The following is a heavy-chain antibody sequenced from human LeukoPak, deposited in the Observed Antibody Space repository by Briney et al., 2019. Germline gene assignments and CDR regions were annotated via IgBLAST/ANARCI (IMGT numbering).Heavy chain of an antibody. CDR2: INPNSGGT. CDR3: ARGGDYYDSTVLPDAFDI. D-gene: IGHD3-22*01. Sequence: ASVKVSCKASGYTLTGYYMHWVRQAPGQGLEWMGWINPNSGGTNYAQKFQGRVTMTRDTSISTAYMELSRLRSDDTAVYYCARGGDYYDSTVLPDAFDIWGQGTMVTVSS. V-gene: IGHV1-2*02. J-gene: IGHJ3*02. CDR1: GYTLTGYY.